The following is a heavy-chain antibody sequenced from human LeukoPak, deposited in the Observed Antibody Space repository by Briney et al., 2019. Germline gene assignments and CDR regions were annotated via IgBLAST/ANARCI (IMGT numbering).Heavy chain of an antibody. D-gene: IGHD1-26*01. CDR3: ARAYSGSYGTFDY. Sequence: PSETLSLTCTVSGGSVSSSSYYWGWIRQPPGKGLEWIGSIYYSGSTYYNPSLKSRVTISVDTSKNQFSLKLSSVTAADTAVYYCARAYSGSYGTFDYWGQGTPVTVSS. CDR1: GGSVSSSSYY. J-gene: IGHJ4*02. V-gene: IGHV4-39*01. CDR2: IYYSGST.